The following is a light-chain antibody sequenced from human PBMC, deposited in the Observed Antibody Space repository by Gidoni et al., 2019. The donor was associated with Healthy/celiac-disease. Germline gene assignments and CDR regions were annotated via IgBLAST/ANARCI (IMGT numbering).Light chain of an antibody. CDR2: DVS. V-gene: IGLV2-14*01. CDR3: SSDTSSSTVV. CDR1: SSDVGGYNY. J-gene: IGLJ2*01. Sequence: QSALTHPAPVSWSPGQAITIPCTGTSSDVGGYNYVSWYQQHPGKAPKLMIYDVSKRPSGVSNRFSGSKSGNTASLTISGLQAEDEADYYCSSDTSSSTVVFGGGTKLTVL.